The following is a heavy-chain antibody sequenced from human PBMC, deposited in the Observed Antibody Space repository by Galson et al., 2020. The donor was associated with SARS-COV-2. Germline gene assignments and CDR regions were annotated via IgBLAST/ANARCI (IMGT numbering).Heavy chain of an antibody. J-gene: IGHJ5*02. D-gene: IGHD7-27*01. CDR2: IYTSGST. CDR1: GGPITSGTHY. Sequence: SETLSLTCTVSGGPITSGTHYWNWIRQPAGKGLEWIGRIYTSGSTNYNPSAKSRVTISVDMSKNHFSLKLSSVTAADTAVYYCARGQVGLGMDDWFDPWGQGILVTVS. CDR3: ARGQVGLGMDDWFDP. V-gene: IGHV4-61*02.